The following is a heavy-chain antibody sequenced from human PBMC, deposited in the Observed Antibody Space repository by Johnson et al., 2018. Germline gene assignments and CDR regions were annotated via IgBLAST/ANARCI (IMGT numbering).Heavy chain of an antibody. Sequence: QVRLQESGPGLVKPSETLSLTCSVSGGSINPYYWIWLRQPPGKGLEWLGCFFNSGTTIYKASLRRRGTLSADTSKNQLVLRLTSVTAADTAVYSCARDRDRTYGRALDYWGQGTLVTVSS. CDR1: GGSINPYY. J-gene: IGHJ4*02. CDR2: FFNSGTT. D-gene: IGHD4-17*01. V-gene: IGHV4-59*01. CDR3: ARDRDRTYGRALDY.